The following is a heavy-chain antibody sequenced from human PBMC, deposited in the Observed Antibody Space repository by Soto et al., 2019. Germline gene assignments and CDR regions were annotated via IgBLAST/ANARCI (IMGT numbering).Heavy chain of an antibody. CDR2: IKQDGSEN. CDR3: ARDYSLRTYYFDY. J-gene: IGHJ4*02. D-gene: IGHD5-18*01. Sequence: GGSLRLSCAASGFTFSSYWMSWVRQAPGKGLEWVANIKQDGSENYYVDSVKGRFTISRDNAKNSLYLQMNSLRAEDAAVYYCARDYSLRTYYFDYWGQGTLVTVSS. V-gene: IGHV3-7*01. CDR1: GFTFSSYW.